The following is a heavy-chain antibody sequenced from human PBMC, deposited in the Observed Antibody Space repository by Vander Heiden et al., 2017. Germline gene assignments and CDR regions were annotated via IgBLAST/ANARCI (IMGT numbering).Heavy chain of an antibody. Sequence: EVQLVQSGAEVNKPGESLTISCKGSGSSFTSYWIGWVRQMPGKGLEWMGIIYPGDSDTRYSPTFQGQVTISADKSVTTAYLQWSSLTASDTAMYYCATRGRPYTFDVWGQGTMVTVSS. J-gene: IGHJ3*01. CDR3: ATRGRPYTFDV. CDR1: GSSFTSYW. V-gene: IGHV5-51*03. D-gene: IGHD3-16*01. CDR2: IYPGDSDT.